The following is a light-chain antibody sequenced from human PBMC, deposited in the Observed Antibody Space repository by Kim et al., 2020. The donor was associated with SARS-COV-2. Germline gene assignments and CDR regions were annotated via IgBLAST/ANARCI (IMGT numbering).Light chain of an antibody. CDR2: QDS. CDR1: KLGHKY. Sequence: SYELTQPPSVAVSPGQTASITCSGDKLGHKYACWYQQKPGQFPVLVIYQDSRRPSGIPVRFSGSNSGNTATLTISGTQAMDEADYYCQAWDSSTVVFGGGTKLTVL. J-gene: IGLJ2*01. CDR3: QAWDSSTVV. V-gene: IGLV3-1*01.